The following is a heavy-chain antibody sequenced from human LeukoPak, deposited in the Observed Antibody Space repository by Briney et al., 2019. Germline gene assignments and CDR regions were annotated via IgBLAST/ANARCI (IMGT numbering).Heavy chain of an antibody. J-gene: IGHJ4*02. V-gene: IGHV3-53*01. CDR2: IYSGGTT. CDR3: ARDSVVRGVEY. D-gene: IGHD3-10*01. Sequence: PGGSLRLSCAASGFTVSSNYMTWVRQAPGKGLEWVSVIYSGGTTYYADSVKGRFTISRDNSKNTLYLQMNSLRAEATAVYYCARDSVVRGVEYWGQGTLVTVSS. CDR1: GFTVSSNY.